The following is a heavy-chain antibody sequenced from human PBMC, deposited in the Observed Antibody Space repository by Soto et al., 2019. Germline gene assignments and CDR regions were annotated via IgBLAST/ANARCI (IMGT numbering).Heavy chain of an antibody. V-gene: IGHV4-4*02. CDR3: ARMVGATLVDF. Sequence: QVHLQESGPGLVRPSGTLSLTCAVSGASISSTTSHNWWSWVRQPPGKGLEWIGEIYHSGSTNYNPSLKSRVTMSVDKSTNQFSLKLTSVTAADTAVYYCARMVGATLVDFWGQGTLVTVSS. CDR1: GASISSTTSHNW. J-gene: IGHJ4*02. D-gene: IGHD1-26*01. CDR2: IYHSGST.